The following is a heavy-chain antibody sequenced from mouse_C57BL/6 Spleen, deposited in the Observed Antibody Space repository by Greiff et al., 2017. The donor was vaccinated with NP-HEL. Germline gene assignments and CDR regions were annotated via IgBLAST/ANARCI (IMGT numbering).Heavy chain of an antibody. CDR2: IYPGSGNT. CDR1: GYTFTDYY. D-gene: IGHD1-1*01. Sequence: VQLQQSGAELVRPGASVKLSCKASGYTFTDYYINWVKQRPGQGLEWIARIYPGSGNTYYNEKFKGKATLTAEKSSSTAYMQLSSLTSEDSAVYFCARRYGSSSYYAMDYWGQGTSVTVSS. V-gene: IGHV1-76*01. CDR3: ARRYGSSSYYAMDY. J-gene: IGHJ4*01.